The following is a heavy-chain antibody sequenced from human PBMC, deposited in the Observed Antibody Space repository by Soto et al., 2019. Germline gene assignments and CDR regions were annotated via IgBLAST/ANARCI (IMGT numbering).Heavy chain of an antibody. CDR1: GFTFSNYA. Sequence: QVQLVESGGGVVQPGRSLRLSCAASGFTFSNYAIHWVRQAPGKGLEWVAAISYDGSNKYYADSVKGRFTISRDNSKSTLYLQVNSLRADDTAVYYCARGTSSCWYYFDYWGQGTLVTVSS. J-gene: IGHJ4*02. CDR2: ISYDGSNK. CDR3: ARGTSSCWYYFDY. D-gene: IGHD6-19*01. V-gene: IGHV3-30-3*01.